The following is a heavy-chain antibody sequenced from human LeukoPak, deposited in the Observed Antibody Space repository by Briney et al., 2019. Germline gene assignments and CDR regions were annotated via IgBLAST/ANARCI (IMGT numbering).Heavy chain of an antibody. CDR2: IYSSQTA. D-gene: IGHD5-24*01. V-gene: IGHV4-31*03. CDR1: GDSINSGGYY. J-gene: IGHJ4*02. CDR3: ARREGHGYTSFFNY. Sequence: SQTLSLTCSVSGDSINSGGYYWSWIRQRPGKGLEWIGYIYSSQTAYYSPSLKSRAAISLDTSRNQFSLKLTSVTAADTAMYFCARREGHGYTSFFNYWGQGTLVTVSS.